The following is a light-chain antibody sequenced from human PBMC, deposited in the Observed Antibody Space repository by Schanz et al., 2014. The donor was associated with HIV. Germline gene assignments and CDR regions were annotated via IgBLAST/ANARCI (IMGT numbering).Light chain of an antibody. J-gene: IGLJ2*01. Sequence: QSALTQPASVSGSPGQSITISCTGTSSDVGVYNYVSWYQQHPGKAPKLMIYEISKRPSGVPDRFSGSKSGNTASLTISGLQAEDEGDYYCSSYTSTNTLVVFGGGTKLTVL. CDR1: SSDVGVYNY. CDR3: SSYTSTNTLVV. V-gene: IGLV2-14*03. CDR2: EIS.